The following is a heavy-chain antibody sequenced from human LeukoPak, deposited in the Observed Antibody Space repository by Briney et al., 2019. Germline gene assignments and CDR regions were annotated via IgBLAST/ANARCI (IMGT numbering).Heavy chain of an antibody. Sequence: SETLSLTCTVSGDSISSGGHYWSWIRQHPGKGLEWIGYIYYSGSTYYNPSLKSRVTISVDASKNQFSLKLSSVTAADTAVYYCARRTRNENLDYWGQGTLVTVSS. J-gene: IGHJ4*02. D-gene: IGHD1-1*01. CDR2: IYYSGST. V-gene: IGHV4-31*03. CDR3: ARRTRNENLDY. CDR1: GDSISSGGHY.